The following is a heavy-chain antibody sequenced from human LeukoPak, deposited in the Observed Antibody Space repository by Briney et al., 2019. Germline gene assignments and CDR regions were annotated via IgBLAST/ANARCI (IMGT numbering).Heavy chain of an antibody. CDR1: GGSISSGGYY. V-gene: IGHV4-31*03. Sequence: SETLSLTCTVSGGSISSGGYYWNWIRQHPGKGLEWIGYIHYSGSTYYNPSLKSRITISVDTSKNQFSLKLSSVTAADTAVYYCAVRAYYYDSSDYSLDYWGQGTLVTVSS. CDR2: IHYSGST. J-gene: IGHJ4*02. D-gene: IGHD3-22*01. CDR3: AVRAYYYDSSDYSLDY.